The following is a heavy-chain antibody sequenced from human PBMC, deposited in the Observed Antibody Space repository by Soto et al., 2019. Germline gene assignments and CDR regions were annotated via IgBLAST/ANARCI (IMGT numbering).Heavy chain of an antibody. V-gene: IGHV5-51*01. CDR1: GYNFHSYW. J-gene: IGHJ5*02. CDR2: IYADDSDT. CDR3: ARRGKEFTRSFWFDP. Sequence: GESLKISCKSSGYNFHSYWIAWVRQMPGRGLEWMGIIYADDSDTRYSPSFQGQVTISVDKSINTTYLQWSSLKASDTARYYCARRGKEFTRSFWFDPWGQGTRVTVSS. D-gene: IGHD3-3*01.